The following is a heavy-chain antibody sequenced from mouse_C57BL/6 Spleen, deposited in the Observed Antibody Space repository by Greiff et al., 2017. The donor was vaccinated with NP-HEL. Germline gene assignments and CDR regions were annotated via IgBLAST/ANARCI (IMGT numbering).Heavy chain of an antibody. J-gene: IGHJ4*01. V-gene: IGHV1-18*01. D-gene: IGHD2-2*01. CDR1: GYTFTDYN. CDR3: ARTWLPLYAMDY. Sequence: EVQLQQSGPELVKPGASVKIPCKASGYTFTDYNMDWVKQSHGKSLEWIGDINPNNGGTIYNQKFKGKATLTVDKSSSTAYMELRSLTSEDTAVYYCARTWLPLYAMDYWGQGTSVTVSS. CDR2: INPNNGGT.